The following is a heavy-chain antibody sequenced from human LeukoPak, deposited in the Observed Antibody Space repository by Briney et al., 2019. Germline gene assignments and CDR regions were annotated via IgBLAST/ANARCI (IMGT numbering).Heavy chain of an antibody. CDR1: GGSFSGYY. V-gene: IGHV4-34*01. CDR3: ARHLRFEGFGEFRPTWDYMDV. CDR2: INHSGST. J-gene: IGHJ6*03. D-gene: IGHD3-10*01. Sequence: SETLSLTCAVYGGSFSGYYWSWIRQPPGKGLEWIGEINHSGSTNYNPSLKSRVTISVDTSKNQFSLKLSSVTAADTAVYYCARHLRFEGFGEFRPTWDYMDVWGKGTTVTISS.